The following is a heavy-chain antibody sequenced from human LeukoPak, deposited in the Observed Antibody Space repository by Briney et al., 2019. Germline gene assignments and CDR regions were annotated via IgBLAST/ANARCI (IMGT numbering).Heavy chain of an antibody. V-gene: IGHV1-69*05. D-gene: IGHD3-10*01. CDR3: AGRTDYYGSGSYYNGWFDP. J-gene: IGHJ5*02. CDR1: GGTFSSYA. Sequence: ASVKVSCKASGGTFSSYAISWVRQAPGQGLEWMGGIIPIFGTANYAQKFQGRVTITTDESTSTAYMVLSSLRSEDTAVYYCAGRTDYYGSGSYYNGWFDPWGQGTLVTVSS. CDR2: IIPIFGTA.